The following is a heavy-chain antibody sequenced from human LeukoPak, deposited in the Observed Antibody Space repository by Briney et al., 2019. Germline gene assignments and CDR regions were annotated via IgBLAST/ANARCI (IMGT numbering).Heavy chain of an antibody. Sequence: PGGSLRLSCEVSGFTFSSYHMNWVRQAPGKGLEWVSSIGSSGSYIYYADSLTGRFTISRDNAKNSLYLQMNSLRAEDTAMYYCARRATAERGHSYGLDFWGQGTLVTVSS. CDR3: ARRATAERGHSYGLDF. D-gene: IGHD5-18*01. CDR1: GFTFSSYH. V-gene: IGHV3-21*01. J-gene: IGHJ4*02. CDR2: IGSSGSYI.